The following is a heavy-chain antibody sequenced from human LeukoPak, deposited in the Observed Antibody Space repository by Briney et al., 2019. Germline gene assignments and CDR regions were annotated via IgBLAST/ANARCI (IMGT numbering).Heavy chain of an antibody. Sequence: GGSLRLSCAASGFTFSSYSMNWVRQAPGKGLEWVSYISSSSSTIYYADSVKGRFTISRDNAKNALSLQMNSLRAEDTAVYYCARDQATVTDDDYYYYMDVWGKGTTVTVSS. J-gene: IGHJ6*03. CDR2: ISSSSSTI. CDR1: GFTFSSYS. CDR3: ARDQATVTDDDYYYYMDV. D-gene: IGHD4-17*01. V-gene: IGHV3-48*01.